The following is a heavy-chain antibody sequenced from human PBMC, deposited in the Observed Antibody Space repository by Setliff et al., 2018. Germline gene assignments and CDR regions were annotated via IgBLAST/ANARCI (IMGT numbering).Heavy chain of an antibody. D-gene: IGHD5-18*01. CDR2: INHSGST. J-gene: IGHJ5*02. CDR1: GYSISSGYY. V-gene: IGHV4-38-2*02. CDR3: ARGRYSYGLNWFDP. Sequence: PSETLSLTCTVSGYSISSGYYWGWIRQPPGKGLEWIGSINHSGSTNYNPSLKSRVTISVDTSKNQFSLKLSSVTAADTAVYYCARGRYSYGLNWFDPWGQGTLVTVSS.